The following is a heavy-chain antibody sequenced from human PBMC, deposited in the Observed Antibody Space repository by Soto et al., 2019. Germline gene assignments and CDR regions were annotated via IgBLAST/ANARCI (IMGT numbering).Heavy chain of an antibody. CDR2: INGGNGDT. Sequence: QVQLVQSGAEVKKPGASVRISCRTSGYTFTSYAITWLRHAPGQRLEWMGWINGGNGDTKYSQKFQDRLSITRDTSATTVSLGLSSLTSEDTAIYYCARVVPGAEAWFGPWGQGTLVTVSS. V-gene: IGHV1-3*01. J-gene: IGHJ5*02. D-gene: IGHD2-2*01. CDR3: ARVVPGAEAWFGP. CDR1: GYTFTSYA.